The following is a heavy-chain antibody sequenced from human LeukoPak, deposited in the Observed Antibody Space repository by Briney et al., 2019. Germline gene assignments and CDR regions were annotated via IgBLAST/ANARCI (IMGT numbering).Heavy chain of an antibody. CDR3: ARENDYGNYGGYGYYYYGLDV. Sequence: SETLSLTCTVSGGSISSYYWSWIRQPPGKGLEWIGYIYYSGSTNYNPSLKSRVTISVDTSKHQFSLKLSSVTAADTAVYYCARENDYGNYGGYGYYYYGLDVWGQGTTVTVSS. D-gene: IGHD4-11*01. CDR1: GGSISSYY. V-gene: IGHV4-59*12. CDR2: IYYSGST. J-gene: IGHJ6*02.